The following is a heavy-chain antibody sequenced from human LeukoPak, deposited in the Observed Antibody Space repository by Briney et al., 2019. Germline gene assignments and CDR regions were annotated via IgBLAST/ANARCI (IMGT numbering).Heavy chain of an antibody. V-gene: IGHV4-59*01. Sequence: SETLSLTCTVSGGSISSYYWNWIRQPPGKGLEWIGYIYYSGSTNYNPSLKSRVTISVDTSKNQFSLKLSSVTAADTAVYYCARGADGSGYYSIFYFDYWGQGTPVTVSS. J-gene: IGHJ4*02. CDR2: IYYSGST. CDR3: ARGADGSGYYSIFYFDY. D-gene: IGHD3-22*01. CDR1: GGSISSYY.